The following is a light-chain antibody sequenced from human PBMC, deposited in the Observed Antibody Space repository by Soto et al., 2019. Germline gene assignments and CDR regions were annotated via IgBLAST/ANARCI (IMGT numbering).Light chain of an antibody. J-gene: IGKJ2*01. Sequence: EIVLTQSPGTLSLSPGEGATLSCRASQSVSSSFLAWYQQKPGQAPRLLIYGASSRATGIPDRFSGSGSGTYFPLTIRRLQPEDLAVYYCQQCDSPPYTFGQGTKLEIK. CDR3: QQCDSPPYT. CDR1: QSVSSSF. V-gene: IGKV3-20*01. CDR2: GAS.